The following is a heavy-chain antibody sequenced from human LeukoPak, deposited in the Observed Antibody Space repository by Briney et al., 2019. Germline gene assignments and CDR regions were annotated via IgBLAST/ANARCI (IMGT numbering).Heavy chain of an antibody. CDR3: ARLDSGSYYTAIDY. V-gene: IGHV3-21*01. CDR1: GFTFSGYS. CDR2: ISRSSSYI. J-gene: IGHJ4*02. Sequence: GGSLRLSCAASGFTFSGYSMNWVRQAPGKGLEWVSSISRSSSYIYYADSVKGRFTISRDNAKNSLYLQMNRLRAEDTAVYYCARLDSGSYYTAIDYRGQRTLVTVSS. D-gene: IGHD1-26*01.